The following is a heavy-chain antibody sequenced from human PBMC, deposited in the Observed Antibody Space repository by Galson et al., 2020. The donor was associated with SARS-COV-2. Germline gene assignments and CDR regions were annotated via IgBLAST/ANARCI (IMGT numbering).Heavy chain of an antibody. V-gene: IGHV3-7*04. CDR3: AREIVVVPD. Sequence: TGGSLRLSCVGSGFTFSSFWMSWVRQVPGKGLEWVANIKQDGTEKHYADSVKGRFTISRDNARDSVDLQMNSLTVEDTAVYYCAREIVVVPDWGQGTQVTVSS. CDR2: IKQDGTEK. J-gene: IGHJ4*02. CDR1: GFTFSSFW. D-gene: IGHD2-2*01.